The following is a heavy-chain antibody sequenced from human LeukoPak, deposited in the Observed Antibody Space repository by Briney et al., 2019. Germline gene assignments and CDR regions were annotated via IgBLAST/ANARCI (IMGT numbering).Heavy chain of an antibody. CDR2: FDPEDGET. Sequence: ASVKVSCKVSGYTLTELSMHWVRQAPGKGLEWMGGFDPEDGETIYAQKFQGRVTMTEDTSTDTAYMELSSLRSEDTAVYYCATMETGLSGFDYWGQGTLVTVSS. CDR1: GYTLTELS. V-gene: IGHV1-24*01. J-gene: IGHJ4*02. D-gene: IGHD1-14*01. CDR3: ATMETGLSGFDY.